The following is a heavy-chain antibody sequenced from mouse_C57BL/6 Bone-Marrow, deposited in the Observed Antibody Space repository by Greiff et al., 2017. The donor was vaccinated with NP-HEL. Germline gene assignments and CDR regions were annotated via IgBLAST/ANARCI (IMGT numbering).Heavy chain of an antibody. J-gene: IGHJ2*01. V-gene: IGHV1-69*01. D-gene: IGHD2-4*01. CDR1: GYTFTSYW. CDR3: ARGGGDEYDGGLYFDY. Sequence: VQLQQPGAELVMPGASVKLSCTASGYTFTSYWMHWVKQRPGQGLEWIGAIDPSDSYTNYNQKFKGKSTLTVDKSSSTAYMQLSSLTSEDSAVYYSARGGGDEYDGGLYFDYWGQGTTLTVSA. CDR2: IDPSDSYT.